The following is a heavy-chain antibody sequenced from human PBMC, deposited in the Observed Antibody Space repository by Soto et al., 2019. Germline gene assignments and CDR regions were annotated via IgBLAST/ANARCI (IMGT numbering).Heavy chain of an antibody. V-gene: IGHV5-51*01. D-gene: IGHD2-21*01. CDR3: ARPDYIVTPLSHPTGPFDT. Sequence: GESLKISCTGSGYSFSTYWIAWVRQMPGKGLEWMGIIYPGDSDTRYSPSFQGQVTISADKSATTAYLHWSSLKASDSAIYYCARPDYIVTPLSHPTGPFDTWGQGTLVTVSS. CDR1: GYSFSTYW. CDR2: IYPGDSDT. J-gene: IGHJ4*02.